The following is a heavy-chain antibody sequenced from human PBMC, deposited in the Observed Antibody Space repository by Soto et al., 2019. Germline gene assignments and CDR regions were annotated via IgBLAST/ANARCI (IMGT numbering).Heavy chain of an antibody. J-gene: IGHJ4*02. CDR3: ASSRAYYYDSSGLSPFDY. CDR1: GFTFSSYG. CDR2: ISYDGSNK. V-gene: IGHV3-30*03. Sequence: PGGSLRLSCAASGFTFSSYGIHWVRQAPGKGLEWVAVISYDGSNKYYADSVKGRFTISRDNSKNTLYLQMNSLRAEDTAVYYCASSRAYYYDSSGLSPFDYWGQGTLVTVSS. D-gene: IGHD3-22*01.